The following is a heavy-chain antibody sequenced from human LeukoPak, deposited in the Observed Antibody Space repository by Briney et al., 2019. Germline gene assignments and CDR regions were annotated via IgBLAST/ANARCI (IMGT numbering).Heavy chain of an antibody. Sequence: ASVKVSCKASGYTFTGYYMHWVRQAPGQGLEWMGWINPNSGGTNYAQKFQGRVTMTRDTSISTAYMELSRLRSDDTAVYYCARGSGSYYSTNYYGIDVWGQGTTVTVSS. CDR1: GYTFTGYY. D-gene: IGHD3-10*01. V-gene: IGHV1-2*02. J-gene: IGHJ6*02. CDR2: INPNSGGT. CDR3: ARGSGSYYSTNYYGIDV.